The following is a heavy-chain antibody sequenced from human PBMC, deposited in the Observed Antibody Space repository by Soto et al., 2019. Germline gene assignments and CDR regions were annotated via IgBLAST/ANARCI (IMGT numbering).Heavy chain of an antibody. Sequence: TLSLTCAVSGGSISSSNWWSWVRQPPGKGLEWIGEIYHSGSTNYNPSLKSRVTISVDKSKNQFSLKLSSVTAADTAVYYCATSGYSSSWYGTGFDYWGQGTLVTVSS. CDR3: ATSGYSSSWYGTGFDY. V-gene: IGHV4-4*02. J-gene: IGHJ4*02. CDR2: IYHSGST. CDR1: GGSISSSNW. D-gene: IGHD6-13*01.